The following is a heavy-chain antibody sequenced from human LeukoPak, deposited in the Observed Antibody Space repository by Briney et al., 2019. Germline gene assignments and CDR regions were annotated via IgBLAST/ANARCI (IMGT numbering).Heavy chain of an antibody. D-gene: IGHD6-6*01. CDR3: ARLPYSSSSRWFDP. J-gene: IGHJ5*02. Sequence: SETLSLTCAVYGGSFSGYYWSWIRQPPGKGLEWIGEINHSGSTNYNPSLKSRVTISVDTSKNQFSLKLSSVTAADTAVYYCARLPYSSSSRWFDPWGQGTLVTVSS. CDR1: GGSFSGYY. CDR2: INHSGST. V-gene: IGHV4-34*01.